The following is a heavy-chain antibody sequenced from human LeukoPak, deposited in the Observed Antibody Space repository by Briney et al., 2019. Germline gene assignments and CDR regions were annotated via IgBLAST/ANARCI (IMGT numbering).Heavy chain of an antibody. CDR1: GGSISSSNW. J-gene: IGHJ4*02. Sequence: SGTLSLTCAVSGGSISSSNWWSWVRQPPGKGLEWIGEIYRSGSTNYNPSLKSRVTISLDKSKNQFSLRLSSVTAADTAVYYCARYRGASGYHFDYWGQGTLLTVSS. D-gene: IGHD5-12*01. V-gene: IGHV4-4*02. CDR3: ARYRGASGYHFDY. CDR2: IYRSGST.